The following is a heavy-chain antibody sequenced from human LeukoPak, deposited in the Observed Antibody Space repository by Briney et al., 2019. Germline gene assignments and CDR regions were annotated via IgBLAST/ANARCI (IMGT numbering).Heavy chain of an antibody. CDR2: ISWNSGSI. CDR3: AKLWFGELSFDY. Sequence: LSLTCTVSGGFISGHYWTWVRQAPGKGLEWVSGISWNSGSIGYADSVKGRFTISRDNAKNSLYLQMNSLRAEDTALYYCAKLWFGELSFDYWGQGTLVTVSS. D-gene: IGHD3-10*01. V-gene: IGHV3-9*01. CDR1: GGFISGHY. J-gene: IGHJ4*02.